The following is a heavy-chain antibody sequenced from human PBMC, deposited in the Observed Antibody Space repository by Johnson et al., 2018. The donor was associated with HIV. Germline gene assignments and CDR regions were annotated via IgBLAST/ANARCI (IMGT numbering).Heavy chain of an antibody. V-gene: IGHV3-23*04. Sequence: VQLVESGGGVVQPGRSLRLSCAASGFTFSSYAMHWVRQAPGKGLEWVSAISGSGGSTYYADSVKGRFTISRDNSKNTLYLQMNSLRAEDTAVYYCAKSGITMIVVGGMGAFDIWGQGTMVTVSS. D-gene: IGHD3-22*01. CDR2: ISGSGGST. J-gene: IGHJ3*02. CDR1: GFTFSSYA. CDR3: AKSGITMIVVGGMGAFDI.